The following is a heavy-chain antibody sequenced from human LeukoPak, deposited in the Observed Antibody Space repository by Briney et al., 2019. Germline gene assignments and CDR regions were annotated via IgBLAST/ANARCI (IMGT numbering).Heavy chain of an antibody. V-gene: IGHV1-46*01. D-gene: IGHD3-22*01. CDR2: INPSGGST. J-gene: IGHJ4*02. Sequence: GASVKVSCKASGYTFTSYYMHWVRQAPGQGLEWMGIINPSGGSTSYAQKFQGRVTMTRDTSTSTVNMELSSLRSEDTGVYYCARDSKPNVPHYYDSSGYSFEDYWGQGTLVTVSS. CDR3: ARDSKPNVPHYYDSSGYSFEDY. CDR1: GYTFTSYY.